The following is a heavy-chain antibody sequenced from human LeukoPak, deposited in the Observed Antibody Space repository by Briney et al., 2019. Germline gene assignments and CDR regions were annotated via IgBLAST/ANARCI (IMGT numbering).Heavy chain of an antibody. Sequence: TSVKVSCKASVGTFSSYAISWVRQAPGQGLEWMGGIIPIFGTANYAQKFQGRVTITADESTSTAYMELSSLRSEDTAVYYCARAGQGELLPDYWGQGTLVTVSS. V-gene: IGHV1-69*13. CDR1: VGTFSSYA. D-gene: IGHD1-26*01. CDR2: IIPIFGTA. J-gene: IGHJ4*02. CDR3: ARAGQGELLPDY.